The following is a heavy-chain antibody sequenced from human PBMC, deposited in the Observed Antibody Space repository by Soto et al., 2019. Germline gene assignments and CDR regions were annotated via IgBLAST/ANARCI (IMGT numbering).Heavy chain of an antibody. CDR1: GGSISSYY. D-gene: IGHD2-2*01. CDR2: IYISGST. CDR3: ARLAVTDAMSAWFDP. J-gene: IGHJ5*02. Sequence: SETLSLTCTVSGGSISSYYWTWIRQPAGKGLEWIGRIYISGSTDYNPSLKSRATMSVDTSKNQFSLKLTSVTAADTAVYYCARLAVTDAMSAWFDPWGQGTLVTVST. V-gene: IGHV4-4*07.